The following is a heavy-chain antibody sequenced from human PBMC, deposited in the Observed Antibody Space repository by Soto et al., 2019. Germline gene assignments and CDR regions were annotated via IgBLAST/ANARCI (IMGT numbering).Heavy chain of an antibody. CDR2: ISAYNGNT. Sequence: ASVKVSCKASGYTFTSYGISWVRQAPGQGLEWMGWISAYNGNTNYAQKLQGRVTMTTDTSTSTAYMELRSLRSDDTAVYYCARVTPYSSRSYYYYGMDVWGQGTTVTVSS. CDR1: GYTFTSYG. CDR3: ARVTPYSSRSYYYYGMDV. J-gene: IGHJ6*02. D-gene: IGHD6-13*01. V-gene: IGHV1-18*01.